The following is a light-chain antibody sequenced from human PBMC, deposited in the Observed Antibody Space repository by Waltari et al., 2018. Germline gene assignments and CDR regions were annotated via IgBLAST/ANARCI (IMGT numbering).Light chain of an antibody. CDR3: ASWDDSLNGRWV. Sequence: QSELTQPPSASGTPGQKVTISCSGRYSNVGNNVVNWYQQFPGTAPQLLIYRSDQRPSGVPDRFAGSKSGTSASLAIIGLRSDDEADYYCASWDDSLNGRWVFGGGTKLTVL. J-gene: IGLJ2*01. CDR2: RSD. V-gene: IGLV1-44*01. CDR1: YSNVGNNV.